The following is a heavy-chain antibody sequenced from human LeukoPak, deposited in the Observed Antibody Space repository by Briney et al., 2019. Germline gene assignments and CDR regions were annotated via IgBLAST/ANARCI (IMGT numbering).Heavy chain of an antibody. CDR1: GFTVSSNY. CDR2: IYSGGST. CDR3: ARDNAFDI. J-gene: IGHJ3*02. Sequence: GGSLRLSCAASGFTVSSNYMSWVRQAPGKGLEWVSVIYSGGSTYYSDSAKGRFTISRDNSKNTLYLQMNSLRAEDTAVYYCARDNAFDIWGQGTMVTVSS. V-gene: IGHV3-66*01.